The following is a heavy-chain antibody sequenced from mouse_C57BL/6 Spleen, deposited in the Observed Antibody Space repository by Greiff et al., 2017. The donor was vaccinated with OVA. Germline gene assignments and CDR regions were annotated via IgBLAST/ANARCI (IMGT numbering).Heavy chain of an antibody. CDR3: ARTPLTGTGAMDY. J-gene: IGHJ4*01. Sequence: QVQLKESGPGLVAPSQSLSITCTVSGFSLTSYAISWVRQPPGKGLEWLGVIWTGGGTNYNSALKSRLSISKDNSKSQVFSKMNSLQTEDTARYYCARTPLTGTGAMDYWGQGTSVTVSS. CDR2: IWTGGGT. CDR1: GFSLTSYA. V-gene: IGHV2-9-1*01. D-gene: IGHD4-1*01.